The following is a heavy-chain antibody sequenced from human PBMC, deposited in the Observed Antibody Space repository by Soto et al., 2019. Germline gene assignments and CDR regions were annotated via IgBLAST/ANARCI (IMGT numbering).Heavy chain of an antibody. V-gene: IGHV1-8*01. CDR2: MNPNSGNT. J-gene: IGHJ6*03. CDR1: GYTFTSYD. CDR3: ARRTHFADPTKCYSYYYMDV. Sequence: ASVKVSCKASGYTFTSYDINWVRQATGQGLEWMGWMNPNSGNTGYAQKFQGRVTMTRNTSISTAYMELSSLRSEDTAVYYCARRTHFADPTKCYSYYYMDVWGKGTTGTVSS.